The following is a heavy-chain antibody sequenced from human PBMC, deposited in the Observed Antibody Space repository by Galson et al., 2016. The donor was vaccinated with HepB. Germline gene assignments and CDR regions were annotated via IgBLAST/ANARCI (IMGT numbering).Heavy chain of an antibody. CDR2: IGYGGSPT. V-gene: IGHV3-48*04. D-gene: IGHD2-8*01. CDR1: GFTFSSHA. CDR3: ATQWGY. J-gene: IGHJ4*02. Sequence: SLRLSCAASGFTFSSHAMLWARQAPGKGLEWISYIGYGGSPTYYTDSVKGRFTISRDNAKNSLFLEMNSLRAEDTAVYYCATQWGYWGQGTLVTVSS.